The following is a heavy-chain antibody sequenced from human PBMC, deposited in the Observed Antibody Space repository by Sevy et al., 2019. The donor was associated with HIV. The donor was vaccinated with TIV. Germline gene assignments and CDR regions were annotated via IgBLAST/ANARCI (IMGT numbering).Heavy chain of an antibody. CDR2: IYNSGST. Sequence: SETLSLTCTVSGGSISNYFWSWIRQPPGKGLEWIGYIYNSGSTNYNPSLKSRVTVSVDTSKNQFSLKLSSVTAADTAVYYCARESIGAVGDFDYWGPGTLVTVSS. D-gene: IGHD6-13*01. J-gene: IGHJ4*02. CDR1: GGSISNYF. V-gene: IGHV4-59*01. CDR3: ARESIGAVGDFDY.